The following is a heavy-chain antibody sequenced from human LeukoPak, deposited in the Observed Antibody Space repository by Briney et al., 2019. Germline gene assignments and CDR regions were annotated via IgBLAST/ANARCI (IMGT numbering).Heavy chain of an antibody. J-gene: IGHJ5*02. CDR3: AKPAYSSGWRPNYNWFDP. Sequence: GGSLRLSCAASGFTFSGYGVHWVRQAPGKGLEWVAFIRYDGSNKYYADSVKGRFTISRDNSKNTLYLQMNSLRAEDTAVYYCAKPAYSSGWRPNYNWFDPWGQGTLVTVSS. CDR1: GFTFSGYG. CDR2: IRYDGSNK. D-gene: IGHD6-19*01. V-gene: IGHV3-30*02.